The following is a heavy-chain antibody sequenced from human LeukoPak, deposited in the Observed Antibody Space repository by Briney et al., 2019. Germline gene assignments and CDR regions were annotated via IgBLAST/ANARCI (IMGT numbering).Heavy chain of an antibody. D-gene: IGHD6-13*01. CDR3: AGEIPGGKSWFDC. J-gene: IGHJ4*02. Sequence: PGGSLRLSCAASGFTFSSYAMSWVRQAPGKGPEWVANIDQDGTVKYYVDSVKGRFTISRDNAKNSLYLQMNSLGLEDTAVYYCAGEIPGGKSWFDCWGQGTLVTVSS. CDR1: GFTFSSYA. CDR2: IDQDGTVK. V-gene: IGHV3-7*01.